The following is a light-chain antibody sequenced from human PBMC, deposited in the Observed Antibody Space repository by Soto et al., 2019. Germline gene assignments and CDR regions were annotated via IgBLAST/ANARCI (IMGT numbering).Light chain of an antibody. J-gene: IGKJ4*01. V-gene: IGKV1-39*01. Sequence: DIQMTQSPSSLSASVGDRVTITCRASQSISSYLNWYQQKPGKAPKLLIYAASSLQSGVPSRFSGSGSGTDFPLTISRLQPEDFATYYWQQSYSNPPTFGGRTKVEIQ. CDR1: QSISSY. CDR3: QQSYSNPPT. CDR2: AAS.